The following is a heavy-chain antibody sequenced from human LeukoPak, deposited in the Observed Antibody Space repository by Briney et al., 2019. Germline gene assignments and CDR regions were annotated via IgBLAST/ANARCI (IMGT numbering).Heavy chain of an antibody. D-gene: IGHD2-15*01. V-gene: IGHV5-51*01. CDR2: IYPADSNT. CDR3: VRSPACSSGTCYPNWFDP. J-gene: IGHJ5*02. CDR1: GYNFVNNW. Sequence: GESLKISCKGSGYNFVNNWIGWVRQMPGKGLEWMAIIYPADSNTKYSPPFQGQVIISADQSINTAFLQWSSLKASDTAMYYCVRSPACSSGTCYPNWFDPWGQGTLVIVSS.